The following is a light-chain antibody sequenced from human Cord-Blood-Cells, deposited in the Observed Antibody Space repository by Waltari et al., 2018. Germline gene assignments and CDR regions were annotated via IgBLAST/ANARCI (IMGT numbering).Light chain of an antibody. Sequence: QSALTQPRSVSESPGQSVTISCTGTSSDVGGYNYVSWYQQHPGKAPKLMIYDVSTRPSGVPDRFSGSKSGNTASLTISGLQAEDEADYYCCSYAGSNNWVFGGGTKLTVL. V-gene: IGLV2-11*01. CDR3: CSYAGSNNWV. CDR1: SSDVGGYNY. CDR2: DVS. J-gene: IGLJ3*02.